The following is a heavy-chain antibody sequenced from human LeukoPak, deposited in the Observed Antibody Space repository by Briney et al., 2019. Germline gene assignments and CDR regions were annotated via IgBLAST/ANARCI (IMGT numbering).Heavy chain of an antibody. D-gene: IGHD6-13*01. CDR2: ISPAGGTT. J-gene: IGHJ4*02. V-gene: IGHV3-23*01. CDR1: GFSFCSEA. Sequence: GGSLRLSCTVSGFSFCSEAMSWVRQAPGRGLEWVSSISPAGGTTYYADSVKGRFTISRDNSKNTLYVQMSSLRVEDTAVYYCAKSRSGSSNWALRIFDNWGQGTLVSVSS. CDR3: AKSRSGSSNWALRIFDN.